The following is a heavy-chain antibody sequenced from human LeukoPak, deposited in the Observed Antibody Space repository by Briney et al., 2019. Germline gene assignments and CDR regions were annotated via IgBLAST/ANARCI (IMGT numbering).Heavy chain of an antibody. V-gene: IGHV5-51*01. CDR2: IYPGDSDT. CDR1: GYRFPSHW. D-gene: IGHD6-6*01. Sequence: GESLKISCQASGYRFPSHWIGWVRQMPGKGLEWMGIIYPGDSDTRYSPSFQGQVTISADKSISTAYLQWSSLKASDTAMYYCARQGTSSSGFAFDIWGQGTMVTVSS. J-gene: IGHJ3*02. CDR3: ARQGTSSSGFAFDI.